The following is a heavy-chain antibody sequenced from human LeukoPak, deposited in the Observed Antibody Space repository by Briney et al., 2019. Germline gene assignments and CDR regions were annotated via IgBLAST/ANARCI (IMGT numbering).Heavy chain of an antibody. Sequence: GGSLRLSCAASGFTFSNYAMSWVRQAPGKGLEWVSGKSGSGGSTYYADSVKGRFTISRDNSKNTLYLQMNSLRAEDTAVYYCAKVRPYCSGGSCYSGGTDYWGQGTLVTVSS. CDR1: GFTFSNYA. D-gene: IGHD2-15*01. V-gene: IGHV3-23*01. J-gene: IGHJ4*02. CDR2: KSGSGGST. CDR3: AKVRPYCSGGSCYSGGTDY.